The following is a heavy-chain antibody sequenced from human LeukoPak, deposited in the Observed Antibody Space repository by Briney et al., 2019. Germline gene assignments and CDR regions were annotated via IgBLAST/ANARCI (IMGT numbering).Heavy chain of an antibody. V-gene: IGHV3-30*02. J-gene: IGHJ4*02. Sequence: GESLRLSCAASGFTFSSYGMHWVRQAPGKGLEWVAFIRYDGSNKYYADSVKGRFTISRDNSKNTLYLQMNSLRAEDTAVYYCAKDQREAHGAMVVYYFDYWGQGTLVTVSS. CDR3: AKDQREAHGAMVVYYFDY. CDR2: IRYDGSNK. D-gene: IGHD5-18*01. CDR1: GFTFSSYG.